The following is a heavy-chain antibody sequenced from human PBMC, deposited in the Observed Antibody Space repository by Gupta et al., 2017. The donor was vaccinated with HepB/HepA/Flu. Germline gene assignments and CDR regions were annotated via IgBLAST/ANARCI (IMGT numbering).Heavy chain of an antibody. CDR2: ISGSGGST. CDR3: AKDSTVTIVYYFDY. J-gene: IGHJ4*02. V-gene: IGHV3-23*01. D-gene: IGHD4-17*01. Sequence: EVQLLESGGGLVQPGGSLRLSCTASGFTFSSYAMSWVRQAPGKGLDWVSAISGSGGSTYYADSVKGRFTISRDNSKNTLYLQMNSLRAEDTAVYYCAKDSTVTIVYYFDYWGQGTLVTVSS. CDR1: GFTFSSYA.